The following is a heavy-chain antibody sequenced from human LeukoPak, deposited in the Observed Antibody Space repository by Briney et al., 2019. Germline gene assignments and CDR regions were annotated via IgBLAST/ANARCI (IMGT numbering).Heavy chain of an antibody. CDR1: GFTFSSYG. V-gene: IGHV3-23*01. CDR3: AKEIYDSSGYYRFRYAFDI. Sequence: PGGSLRLSCAASGFTFSSYGMSWVRQAPGKGLEWVSGISGSGGSTYYADSVKGRFTISRDNSKNTLYLQMNSLRAEDTAVYYCAKEIYDSSGYYRFRYAFDIWGQGTMVTVSS. CDR2: ISGSGGST. J-gene: IGHJ3*02. D-gene: IGHD3-22*01.